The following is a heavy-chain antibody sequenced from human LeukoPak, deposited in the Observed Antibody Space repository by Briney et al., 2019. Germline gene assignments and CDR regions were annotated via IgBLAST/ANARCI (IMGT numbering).Heavy chain of an antibody. CDR1: GFTFSSYS. Sequence: GSLRLSCAASGFTFSSYSMNWVRQAPGKGLEWVSSISSSSSYIYYADSVKGRFTISRGNAKNSLYLQMNSLRAEDTAVYYCARDPAIYSAFDYWGQGTLVTVSS. CDR2: ISSSSSYI. D-gene: IGHD5-18*01. CDR3: ARDPAIYSAFDY. J-gene: IGHJ4*02. V-gene: IGHV3-21*01.